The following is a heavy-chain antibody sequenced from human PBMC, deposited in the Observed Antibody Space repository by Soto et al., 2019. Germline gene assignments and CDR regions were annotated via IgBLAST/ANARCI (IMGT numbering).Heavy chain of an antibody. CDR2: TYYRSKWYN. Sequence: KQSQTLSLTCAISGDSVSSNSAAWNWIRQSPSRGLEWLGRTYYRSKWYNDYAVSVKSRITINPDTSKNQFSLQLNSVTPEDTAVYYCARDTVAATNSGSYYFDYWGQGTLVTVSS. V-gene: IGHV6-1*01. D-gene: IGHD1-26*01. CDR1: GDSVSSNSAA. CDR3: ARDTVAATNSGSYYFDY. J-gene: IGHJ4*02.